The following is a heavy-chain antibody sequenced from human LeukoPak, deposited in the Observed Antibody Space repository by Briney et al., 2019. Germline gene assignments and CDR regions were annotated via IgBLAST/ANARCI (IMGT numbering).Heavy chain of an antibody. CDR1: GFTFSSYA. Sequence: GGSLRLSCAASGFTFSSYAMGWVRQAPGKGLEWVSAISGSGGSTYYADSVKGRFTISRDNAKNSLYLQMNSLRAEDTAVYYCAREMYSSGWDYFDYWGQGTLVTVSS. D-gene: IGHD6-19*01. CDR3: AREMYSSGWDYFDY. CDR2: ISGSGGST. J-gene: IGHJ4*02. V-gene: IGHV3-23*01.